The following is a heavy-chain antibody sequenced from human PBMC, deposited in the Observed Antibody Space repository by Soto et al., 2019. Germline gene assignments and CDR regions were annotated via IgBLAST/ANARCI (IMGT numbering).Heavy chain of an antibody. CDR3: AKGGFAFPDYYYTMDV. V-gene: IGHV3-23*01. CDR1: GFTFMSYA. CDR2: ITGSAGST. Sequence: LRLSFAASGFTFMSYALSWVRQAPGKGLEWVSVITGSAGSTYYADSVKGRFTISRDNSKKTLYLQMNSLRAEDTAVYYCAKGGFAFPDYYYTMDVWGQGTTVTVSS. D-gene: IGHD3-16*01. J-gene: IGHJ6*02.